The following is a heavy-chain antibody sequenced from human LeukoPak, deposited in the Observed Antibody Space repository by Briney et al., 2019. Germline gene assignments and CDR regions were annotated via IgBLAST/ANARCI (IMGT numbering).Heavy chain of an antibody. CDR1: GLTFSNYW. CDR3: VVDFQYNCP. V-gene: IGHV3-74*01. D-gene: IGHD1-1*01. CDR2: INTDGRST. Sequence: GGSLRLSCAASGLTFSNYWMHWVRHAPGKGLVWVSGINTDGRSTVYADSVKGRFTISRDNAKNTLYLQMNSPRIEDTAVYYCVVDFQYNCPWGQGTLVTVSS. J-gene: IGHJ5*02.